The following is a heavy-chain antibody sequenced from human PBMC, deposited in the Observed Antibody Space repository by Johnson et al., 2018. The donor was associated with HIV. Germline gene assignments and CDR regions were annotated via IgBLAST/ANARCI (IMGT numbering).Heavy chain of an antibody. J-gene: IGHJ3*02. CDR1: EFTVSSNY. Sequence: VQLVESGGGLVQPGGSLRLSCAASEFTVSSNYMSWVRQAPGKGLEWVSVIYSGGRTFYADSVKGRFTISRDNSKNTLYLQMNSLRAEDTALYYCARWIRYCGGDCYDVFDIWGQGTKVTVSS. CDR3: ARWIRYCGGDCYDVFDI. V-gene: IGHV3-53*01. CDR2: IYSGGRT. D-gene: IGHD2-21*02.